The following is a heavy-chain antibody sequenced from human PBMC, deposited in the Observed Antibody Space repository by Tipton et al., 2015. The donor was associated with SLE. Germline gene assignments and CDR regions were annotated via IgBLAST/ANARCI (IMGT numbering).Heavy chain of an antibody. J-gene: IGHJ4*02. D-gene: IGHD6-25*01. CDR1: GFTFGDYD. CDR2: IDSEGITT. Sequence: SLRLSCTASGFTFGDYDMNWVRQAPGKGLVWVARIDSEGITTRYADSVKGRFTISRDNAKNTLYLQIDSLRPEDTAVYYCATAATSLFEFWGQGTLVTVSS. V-gene: IGHV3-74*01. CDR3: ATAATSLFEF.